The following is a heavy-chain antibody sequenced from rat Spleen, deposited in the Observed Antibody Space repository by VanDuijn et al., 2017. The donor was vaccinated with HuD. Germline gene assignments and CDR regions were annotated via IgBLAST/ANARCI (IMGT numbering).Heavy chain of an antibody. D-gene: IGHD1-4*01. V-gene: IGHV5-29*01. CDR1: GLTFSDYG. Sequence: EVQLVESGGGLVQPGRSLKLSCAASGLTFSDYGMAWVRQAPTQGLEWVATLSYGDSSGHSRTYSRDSVNGRFTISRDNAKSTLSLQMDSLRSEDTATYYCARRHYGYTDYFDYWGQGVMVTVSS. J-gene: IGHJ2*01. CDR2: LSYGDSSGHSRT. CDR3: ARRHYGYTDYFDY.